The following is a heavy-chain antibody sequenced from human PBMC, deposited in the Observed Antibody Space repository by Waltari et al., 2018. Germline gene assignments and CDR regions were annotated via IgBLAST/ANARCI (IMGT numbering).Heavy chain of an antibody. CDR2: MYHGGNT. V-gene: IGHV4-38-2*01. D-gene: IGHD1-26*01. CDR3: AGPNSTCAHPGANYFYYGMNV. CDR1: GYSITNGFY. J-gene: IGHJ6*02. Sequence: QVQLQQSGPGLVNPSETLSLTCAVTGYSITNGFYWGWVRQAPGTGLEWIGSMYHGGNTYYSPVLSSRVSISPDTAKKPFSPETRKENGASTALEFLAGPNSTCAHPGANYFYYGMNVWGQGTTVVVSS.